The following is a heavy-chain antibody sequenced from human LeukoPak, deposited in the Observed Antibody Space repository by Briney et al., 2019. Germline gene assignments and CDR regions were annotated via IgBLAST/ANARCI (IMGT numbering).Heavy chain of an antibody. CDR3: AKDPTEDY. D-gene: IGHD4-17*01. CDR1: GGTFSSYA. Sequence: GASVKVSCKASGGTFSSYAMSWVRQAPGKGLEWVSAISGSGGSTYYADSVKGRFTISRDNSKNTLYLQMNSLRAEDTAVYYCAKDPTEDYWGQGTLVTVSS. CDR2: ISGSGGST. J-gene: IGHJ4*02. V-gene: IGHV3-23*01.